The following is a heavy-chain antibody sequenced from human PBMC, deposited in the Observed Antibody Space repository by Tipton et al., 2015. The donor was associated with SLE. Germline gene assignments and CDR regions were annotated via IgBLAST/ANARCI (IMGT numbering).Heavy chain of an antibody. CDR3: AALFRGLWWSIGHCDFDV. V-gene: IGHV1-58*01. CDR2: IFVGNEIT. CDR1: GFTFTSSA. Sequence: QLVQSGPEVKKPGSSIKVSCKASGFTFTSSALQWVRQARGQRLEWIGWIFVGNEITHYAQRFQDRVTITRDMATSTAYMELTSLTSKDTAVYYCAALFRGLWWSIGHCDFDVWGQGATVTVSS. J-gene: IGHJ6*02. D-gene: IGHD2-15*01.